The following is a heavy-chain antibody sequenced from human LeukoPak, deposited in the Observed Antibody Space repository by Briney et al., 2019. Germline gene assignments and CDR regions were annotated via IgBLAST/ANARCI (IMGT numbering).Heavy chain of an antibody. V-gene: IGHV3-21*01. D-gene: IGHD4/OR15-4a*01. CDR1: GFTFSSLG. CDR2: ISSGSTYI. Sequence: GGSLRLSCAASGFTFSSLGMHWVREAPGKRLKWVSSISSGSTYIYYADSVKGRFTISRDNAKNSLYLQMNSLRAEDTAVYYCASPRLWWGAFDIWGQGTMVTVSS. CDR3: ASPRLWWGAFDI. J-gene: IGHJ3*02.